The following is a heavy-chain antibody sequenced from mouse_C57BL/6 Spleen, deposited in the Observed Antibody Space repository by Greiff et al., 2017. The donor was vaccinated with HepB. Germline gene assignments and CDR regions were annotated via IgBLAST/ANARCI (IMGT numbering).Heavy chain of an antibody. Sequence: VQLQQSGAELVKPGASVKLSCKASGYTFTSYWMQWVKQRPGQGLEWIGEIDPSDSYTNYNQKFKGKATLTVDTSSSTAYMQLSSLTSEDSAVYYCARLGIYYFDYWGQGTTLTVSS. J-gene: IGHJ2*01. CDR3: ARLGIYYFDY. V-gene: IGHV1-50*01. CDR2: IDPSDSYT. CDR1: GYTFTSYW.